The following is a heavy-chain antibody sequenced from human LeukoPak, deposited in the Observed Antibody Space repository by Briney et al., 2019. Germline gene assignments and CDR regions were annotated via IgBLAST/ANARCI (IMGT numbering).Heavy chain of an antibody. CDR1: GFTFSNCS. V-gene: IGHV3-48*01. CDR3: ARDRSTYCSSTSCLNDAFDI. J-gene: IGHJ3*02. D-gene: IGHD2-2*01. CDR2: IEYNSDHI. Sequence: QSGGSLRLSCVASGFTFSNCSMHWVRQAPGKGLEWVSYIEYNSDHIYYADSVQGRFTISRDNAKNSLYLQMNSLRAEDTAVYYCARDRSTYCSSTSCLNDAFDIWGQGTMVTVSS.